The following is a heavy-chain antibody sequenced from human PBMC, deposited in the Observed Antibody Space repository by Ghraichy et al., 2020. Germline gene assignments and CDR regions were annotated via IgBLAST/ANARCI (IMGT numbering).Heavy chain of an antibody. J-gene: IGHJ4*02. V-gene: IGHV1-3*01. CDR2: INAGNGNT. CDR3: ARARYYYGSGSYYPFDY. Sequence: ASVKVSCKASGYTFTSYAMHWVRQAPGQRLEWMGWINAGNGNTKYSQKFQGRVTITRDTSASTAYMELSSLRSEDTAVYYCARARYYYGSGSYYPFDYWGQGTLVTVSS. CDR1: GYTFTSYA. D-gene: IGHD3-10*01.